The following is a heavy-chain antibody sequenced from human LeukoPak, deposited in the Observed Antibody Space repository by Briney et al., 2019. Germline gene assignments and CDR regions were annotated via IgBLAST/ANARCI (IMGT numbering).Heavy chain of an antibody. V-gene: IGHV1-8*01. CDR1: GYTFTSYD. Sequence: ASVKVSCKASGYTFTSYDINWVRQATGQGLEWMGWMNPNSGNTGYAQKFQGRVTMTRNTSIGTAYMELSSLRSEDTAVYYCARGCYDFWSGYSPFDYWGQGTLVTVSS. J-gene: IGHJ4*02. CDR2: MNPNSGNT. CDR3: ARGCYDFWSGYSPFDY. D-gene: IGHD3-3*01.